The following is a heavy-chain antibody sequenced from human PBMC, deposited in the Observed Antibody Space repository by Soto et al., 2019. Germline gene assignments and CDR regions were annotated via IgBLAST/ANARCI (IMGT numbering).Heavy chain of an antibody. CDR1: GFTFSDYY. J-gene: IGHJ3*02. D-gene: IGHD3-10*01. Sequence: GGSLRLSCAPSGFTFSDYYLNWIRQAPGKGLEWVSYISSSGRTIQYADSVKGRFTISRDNAKNSLYLQMNSLRAEDTAVYYCAGGSRVPKGFGELTTQNDAFDIWGQGTMVTISS. CDR3: AGGSRVPKGFGELTTQNDAFDI. V-gene: IGHV3-11*04. CDR2: ISSSGRTI.